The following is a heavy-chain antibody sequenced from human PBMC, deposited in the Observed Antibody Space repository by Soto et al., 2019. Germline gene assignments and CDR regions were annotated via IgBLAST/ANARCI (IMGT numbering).Heavy chain of an antibody. CDR1: GGSISDDTCY. V-gene: IGHV4-61*01. Sequence: PSQTMSLTCTVSGGSISDDTCYWGWIRQPPGKGLEWIGNIYYSGSSNYNPSLKSRVTISVDTSKNQFSLKLSSVTAADTAVYYCARTPIGLYYGSGLWMDVWGQGTTGTVSS. J-gene: IGHJ6*02. D-gene: IGHD3-10*01. CDR2: IYYSGSS. CDR3: ARTPIGLYYGSGLWMDV.